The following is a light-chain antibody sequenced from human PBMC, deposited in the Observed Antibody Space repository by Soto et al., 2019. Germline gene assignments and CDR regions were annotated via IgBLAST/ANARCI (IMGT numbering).Light chain of an antibody. Sequence: QSVLSQLRAGSVCPGQSVSISCTGTSNDECSYHYVSSYPRHPGKASPHVFLDANRRPSGVCHRCSGSKSLNTASLTLSGLLAEDEADYPSCPYVGSYISVFARGTNFTV. J-gene: IGLJ1*01. V-gene: IGLV2-11*01. CDR2: DAN. CDR1: SNDECSYHY. CDR3: CPYVGSYISV.